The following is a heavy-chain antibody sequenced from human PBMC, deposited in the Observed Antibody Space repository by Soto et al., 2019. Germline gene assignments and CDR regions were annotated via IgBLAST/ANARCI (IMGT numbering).Heavy chain of an antibody. Sequence: QAQLVQSGAEVKKPGSSVKVSCKASGGTFSSYAISWVRQAPGQGLEWMGGIIPIFGTTNYAQKFQGRVTITADASTSTAYVELSSLRSEDTAVYYCARVVAVVKSFHYWYFDLWGRGTLVTVSS. D-gene: IGHD2-15*01. CDR2: IIPIFGTT. V-gene: IGHV1-69*12. J-gene: IGHJ2*01. CDR3: ARVVAVVKSFHYWYFDL. CDR1: GGTFSSYA.